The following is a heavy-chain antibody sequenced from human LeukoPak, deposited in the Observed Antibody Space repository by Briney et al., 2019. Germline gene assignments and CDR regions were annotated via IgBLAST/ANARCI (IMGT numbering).Heavy chain of an antibody. Sequence: GASVKVSCKASGYTFTSYAMHWVRQAPGQRLEWMGWINAGNGNTKYSQKFQGRVTITRDTSASTAYMELSSLRSEGTAVYYCARERYTAMVYYYYGMDVWGQGTTVTVSS. CDR1: GYTFTSYA. CDR3: ARERYTAMVYYYYGMDV. D-gene: IGHD5-18*01. CDR2: INAGNGNT. V-gene: IGHV1-3*01. J-gene: IGHJ6*02.